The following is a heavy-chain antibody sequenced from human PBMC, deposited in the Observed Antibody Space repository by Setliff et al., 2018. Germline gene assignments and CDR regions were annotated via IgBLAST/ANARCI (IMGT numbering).Heavy chain of an antibody. D-gene: IGHD2-2*01. J-gene: IGHJ4*02. V-gene: IGHV4-59*08. CDR2: VYYNGNT. CDR1: GGSLTQRY. Sequence: SETLSLTCTLSGGSLTQRYWSWVRQPPGKGLEWIGYVYYNGNTNYCPSLKSRLSISADTSKNQFSLKLTSVTAADTAVYYCARTHCTTTSCFYFHYWGQGTVVTVSS. CDR3: ARTHCTTTSCFYFHY.